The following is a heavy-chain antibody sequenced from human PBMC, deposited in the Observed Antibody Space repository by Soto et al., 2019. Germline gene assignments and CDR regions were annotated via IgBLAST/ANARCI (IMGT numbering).Heavy chain of an antibody. CDR3: ARSVAVPGAHIDY. CDR1: GGSISGSY. Sequence: PSETLSLTCSVSGGSISGSYWSWIRQSPGKGLEWLGYVYYTGSTNYSPSLRSRVSISVDTSKNEFSLRLSPVTAADTAVYFCARSVAVPGAHIDYWGQGTQVTVPS. D-gene: IGHD6-19*01. V-gene: IGHV4-59*01. CDR2: VYYTGST. J-gene: IGHJ4*02.